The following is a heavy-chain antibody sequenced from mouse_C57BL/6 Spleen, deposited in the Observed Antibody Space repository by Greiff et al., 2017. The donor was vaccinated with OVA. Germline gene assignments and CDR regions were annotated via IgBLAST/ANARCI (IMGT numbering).Heavy chain of an antibody. CDR2: IRSKSSNYAT. Sequence: EVQRVESGGGLVQPKGSLKLSCAASGFTFNTYAMHWVRQAPGTGLEWVARIRSKSSNYATYYADSVKDRFTISRDDSQSMLYLQMNNLKTEDTAMYYCVRDGSYGPGFAYWGQGTLVTVSA. CDR3: VRDGSYGPGFAY. CDR1: GFTFNTYA. V-gene: IGHV10-3*01. D-gene: IGHD1-1*02. J-gene: IGHJ3*01.